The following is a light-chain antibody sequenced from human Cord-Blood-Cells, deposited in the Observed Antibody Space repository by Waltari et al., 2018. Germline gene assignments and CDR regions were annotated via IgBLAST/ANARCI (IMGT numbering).Light chain of an antibody. CDR2: DVS. CDR3: SSYTSSSTWV. J-gene: IGLJ3*02. V-gene: IGLV2-14*01. Sequence: QSALIQPASVSGSPGQSITISCPGTSSDVGGYNYVPWYQQHPGKAPKLMIYDVSNRPSGVSNRFSGSKSGNTASLTISGLQAEDEADYYCSSYTSSSTWVFGGGTKLTVL. CDR1: SSDVGGYNY.